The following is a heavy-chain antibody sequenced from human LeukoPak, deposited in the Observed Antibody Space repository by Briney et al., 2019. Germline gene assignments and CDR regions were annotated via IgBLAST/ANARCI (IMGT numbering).Heavy chain of an antibody. Sequence: SETLSLTCTVSGGSISSYYWSWIRQPAGKGLEWIGRIYTSGSTNYNPSLKSRVTMSVDTSKNQFSLKLSSVTAADTAVYYCARDSPALRGGLVIDNWSQGTLVTVSS. CDR2: IYTSGST. V-gene: IGHV4-4*07. D-gene: IGHD3-10*01. J-gene: IGHJ4*02. CDR1: GGSISSYY. CDR3: ARDSPALRGGLVIDN.